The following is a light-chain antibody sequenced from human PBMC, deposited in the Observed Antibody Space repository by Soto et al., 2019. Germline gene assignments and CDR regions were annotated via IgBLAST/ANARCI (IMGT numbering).Light chain of an antibody. Sequence: GDRVTITCRASQSISSWLAWYQQKPGEAPKLLIYKASTLESGVPSRFSGSGSGTEFTLTISNLQPDDCATYYCQQYNTYWTFGHGTKVEIK. J-gene: IGKJ1*01. V-gene: IGKV1-5*03. CDR1: QSISSW. CDR3: QQYNTYWT. CDR2: KAS.